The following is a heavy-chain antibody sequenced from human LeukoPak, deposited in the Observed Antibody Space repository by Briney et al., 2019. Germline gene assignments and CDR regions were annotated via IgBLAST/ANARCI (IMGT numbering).Heavy chain of an antibody. V-gene: IGHV1-69*05. CDR1: GGTFSSYA. D-gene: IGHD3-22*01. CDR2: IIPIFGTA. J-gene: IGHJ4*02. Sequence: SVKVSCKASGGTFSSYAISWVRQAPGQGLEWMGGIIPIFGTANYAQKFQGRVTMTTDTSTSTAYMELRSLRSDDTAVYYCARVTNSGYYPNWGQGTLVTVSS. CDR3: ARVTNSGYYPN.